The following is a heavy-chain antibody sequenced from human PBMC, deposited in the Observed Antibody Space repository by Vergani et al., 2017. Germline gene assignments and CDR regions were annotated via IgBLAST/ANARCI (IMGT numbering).Heavy chain of an antibody. Sequence: QITLKESGPTLVTPTQTLTLTCTFSGFPLNTPGVSVAWIRQPPGKALDWLAPIYWNDDQHYTPSLNNRVTITKDTSKNQVVLTMTNMDYVDTGTYYCVYRKTECGTTGCFYPFYYYYYMDVWGKGTTVTVSS. CDR1: GFPLNTPGVS. CDR2: IYWNDDQ. CDR3: VYRKTECGTTGCFYPFYYYYYMDV. V-gene: IGHV2-5*04. D-gene: IGHD1-7*01. J-gene: IGHJ6*03.